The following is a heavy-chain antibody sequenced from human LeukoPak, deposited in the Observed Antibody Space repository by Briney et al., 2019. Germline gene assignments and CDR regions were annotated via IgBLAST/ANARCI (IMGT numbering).Heavy chain of an antibody. Sequence: SETLSLTCAVYGGSFSGYYWSWIRQPPGKGLEWIGEINHSGSTNYNPSLKSRVTISVDTSKNQFSLKLSSVTAADTAVYYCARTYSSSWHDYDMDVWGQGTTVTVSS. D-gene: IGHD6-13*01. CDR3: ARTYSSSWHDYDMDV. CDR1: GGSFSGYY. CDR2: INHSGST. V-gene: IGHV4-34*01. J-gene: IGHJ6*02.